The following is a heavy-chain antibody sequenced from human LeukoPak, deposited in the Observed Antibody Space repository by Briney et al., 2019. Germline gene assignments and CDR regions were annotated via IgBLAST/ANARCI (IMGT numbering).Heavy chain of an antibody. Sequence: GSLRLSCAASGFTFSSYGMHWVRQAPGKGLEWVAFIRYDGSNKYYADSVKGRFTISRDNSKNTLYLQMNSLRAEDTAVYYCAPGGGYYLDYWGQGTLVTVSS. CDR3: APGGGYYLDY. V-gene: IGHV3-30*02. D-gene: IGHD2-8*02. CDR2: IRYDGSNK. CDR1: GFTFSSYG. J-gene: IGHJ4*02.